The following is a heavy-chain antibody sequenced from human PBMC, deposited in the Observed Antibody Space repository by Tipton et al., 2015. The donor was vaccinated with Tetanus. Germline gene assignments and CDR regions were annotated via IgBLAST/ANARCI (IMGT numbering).Heavy chain of an antibody. J-gene: IGHJ4*02. CDR1: GGSFSGNY. Sequence: GLVKPSETLSLTCGVSGGSFSGNYWSWVRQAPGKGLEWIGEINHRGGTMYNPSLQSRVTISVDTSKNQFSLRLSSVTAADTAVYFCARHPPPYYYGSGSYLDYWGQGTPVTVSS. CDR2: INHRGGT. CDR3: ARHPPPYYYGSGSYLDY. V-gene: IGHV4-34*01. D-gene: IGHD3-10*01.